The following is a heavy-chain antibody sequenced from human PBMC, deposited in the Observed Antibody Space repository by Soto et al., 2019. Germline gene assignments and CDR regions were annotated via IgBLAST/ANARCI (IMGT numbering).Heavy chain of an antibody. CDR1: GFTFSSYG. Sequence: QVQLVESGGGVVQPGRSLRLSCAASGFTFSSYGMHWVRQAPGKGLEWVAVIWYDGSNKYYADSVKGRFTISRDNSKNTLYMKMNRLRAEDTGVYYCARDNQRYSSSWYVRGMDVWGQGTTVTVSS. V-gene: IGHV3-33*01. CDR3: ARDNQRYSSSWYVRGMDV. J-gene: IGHJ6*02. CDR2: IWYDGSNK. D-gene: IGHD6-13*01.